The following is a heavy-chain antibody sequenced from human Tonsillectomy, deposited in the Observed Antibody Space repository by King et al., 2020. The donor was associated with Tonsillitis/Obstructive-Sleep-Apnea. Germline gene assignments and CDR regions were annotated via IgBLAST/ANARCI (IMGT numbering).Heavy chain of an antibody. V-gene: IGHV4-39*01. CDR1: GGSISGSTYY. Sequence: QLQESGPGLVKPSETLSLTCTVSGGSISGSTYYWGWIRQPPGKGLEWIGSIYYSGSTYYNPSLKSRVTISVDTSKNQFSLKLSSVTAADTAVYYCARARGGGSQYYFDYWGQGTLVPVSS. CDR2: IYYSGST. J-gene: IGHJ4*02. D-gene: IGHD2-15*01. CDR3: ARARGGGSQYYFDY.